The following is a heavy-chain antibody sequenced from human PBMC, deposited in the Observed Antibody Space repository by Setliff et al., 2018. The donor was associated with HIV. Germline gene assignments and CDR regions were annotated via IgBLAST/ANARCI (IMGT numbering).Heavy chain of an antibody. CDR2: INHSGRT. D-gene: IGHD3-22*01. Sequence: PSETLSLTCAVYGGSFSDNYWSWIRQSPGKGLEWIGEINHSGRTKYSPSLRSRVSISVDTSKTQFSLKLSSVTAADTAVYYCATSPYYYDSSGYPYYYMDVWGKGTTVTVSS. J-gene: IGHJ6*03. CDR1: GGSFSDNY. CDR3: ATSPYYYDSSGYPYYYMDV. V-gene: IGHV4-34*01.